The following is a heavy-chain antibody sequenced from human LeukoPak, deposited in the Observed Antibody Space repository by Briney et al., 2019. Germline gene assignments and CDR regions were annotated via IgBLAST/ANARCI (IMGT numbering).Heavy chain of an antibody. J-gene: IGHJ4*02. D-gene: IGHD6-19*01. CDR1: GCTVSDNY. Sequence: GGSLRLSCAVSGCTVSDNYMTWVRQALGRGLEWVSVIYSGGGTFYADSVKGRFTISRDNSKNTLYLQMSSLRAEDTAVYYCARAGGLRIAVAPIDCWGQGTLVTVSS. V-gene: IGHV3-53*01. CDR2: IYSGGGT. CDR3: ARAGGLRIAVAPIDC.